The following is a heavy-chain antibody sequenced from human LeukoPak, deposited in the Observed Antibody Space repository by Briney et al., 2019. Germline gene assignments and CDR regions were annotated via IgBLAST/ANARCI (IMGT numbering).Heavy chain of an antibody. D-gene: IGHD2-2*01. CDR3: AREFPPIVVVPAAMQAAFDI. CDR2: INPNSGGT. J-gene: IGHJ3*02. V-gene: IGHV1-2*02. CDR1: GYTFTGYY. Sequence: GASVKVSCKASGYTFTGYYMHWVRQAPGQGLEWMGWINPNSGGTNYAQKFQGRVTMTRDTSISTAYMELSRLRSDDTAVYYCAREFPPIVVVPAAMQAAFDICGQGTMVTVSS.